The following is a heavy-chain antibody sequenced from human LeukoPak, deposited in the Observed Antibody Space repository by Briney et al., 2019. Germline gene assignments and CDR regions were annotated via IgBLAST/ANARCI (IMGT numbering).Heavy chain of an antibody. CDR2: MNPNSGNT. J-gene: IGHJ4*02. CDR3: ARGDYHYGGTDY. D-gene: IGHD4-23*01. Sequence: ASVKVSCKASGYTFTSYDINWVRQATGQGLEWMGYMNPNSGNTGYAQKFQGRVSMTWDTSMGTAYMELSSLRSEDTAVYCCARGDYHYGGTDYWGQGTLVTVSS. V-gene: IGHV1-8*01. CDR1: GYTFTSYD.